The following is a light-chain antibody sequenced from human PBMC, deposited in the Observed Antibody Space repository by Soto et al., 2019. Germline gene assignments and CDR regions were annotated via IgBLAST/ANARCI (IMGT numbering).Light chain of an antibody. V-gene: IGLV2-23*01. J-gene: IGLJ2*01. CDR1: SSDVGSYNL. CDR2: EGS. Sequence: QSVLTQPASVSGSPGQSITISCTGTSSDVGSYNLVSWYQQHPGKAPKLMIYEGSKRPSGVSNRFSGSKSGNTASLTISGLQAEDEADYYCCSYAGGYTHAVFGGGTKVTVL. CDR3: CSYAGGYTHAV.